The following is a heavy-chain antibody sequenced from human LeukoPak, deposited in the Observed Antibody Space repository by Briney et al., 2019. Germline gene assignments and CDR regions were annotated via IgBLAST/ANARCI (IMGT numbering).Heavy chain of an antibody. V-gene: IGHV1-3*01. CDR3: ARSYYGSGSYYDFDY. CDR2: INAGNGNT. D-gene: IGHD3-10*01. Sequence: ASVKVSCTASGYSFTSYAMRWVRQAPGQRLEWMGWINAGNGNTKYSQKFQGRVTITRDTSASTAYMELSSLRSEDTAVYYCARSYYGSGSYYDFDYWGQGTLVTVS. J-gene: IGHJ4*02. CDR1: GYSFTSYA.